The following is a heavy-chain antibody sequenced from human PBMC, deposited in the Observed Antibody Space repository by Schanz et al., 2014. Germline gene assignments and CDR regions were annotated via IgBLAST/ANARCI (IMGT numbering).Heavy chain of an antibody. Sequence: QVQLVESGGGVVQPGKSLRLSCAASGFTFSGYGMHWVRQAPGKGLEWVAVISYDGTNKYFADSVKGRFTFSRDSSKNTVYLQMDSLRADDTSVYYCARGRGYIIGQWGQGILVTVSS. V-gene: IGHV3-30*03. CDR1: GFTFSGYG. CDR3: ARGRGYIIGQ. CDR2: ISYDGTNK. J-gene: IGHJ4*02. D-gene: IGHD3-10*01.